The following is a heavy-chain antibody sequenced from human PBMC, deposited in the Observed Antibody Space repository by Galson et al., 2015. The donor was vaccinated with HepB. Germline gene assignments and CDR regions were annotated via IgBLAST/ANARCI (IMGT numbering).Heavy chain of an antibody. V-gene: IGHV3-23*01. J-gene: IGHJ6*02. Sequence: SLRLSCAASRFTFNNCAMNWVRQAPGKGLEWVSTISGSGDNTYYADSVKGRFTISRDNSKNTLYLQMNSLRAEDTAVYYCAKDSCYRCYYYYGMDVWGQGTTVTVSS. CDR1: RFTFNNCA. CDR3: AKDSCYRCYYYYGMDV. D-gene: IGHD2-15*01. CDR2: ISGSGDNT.